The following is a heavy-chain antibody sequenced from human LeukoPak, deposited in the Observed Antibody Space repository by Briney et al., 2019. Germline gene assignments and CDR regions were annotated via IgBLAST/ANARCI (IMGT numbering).Heavy chain of an antibody. CDR3: AKDSGWFRFDY. CDR1: GFTFSSYA. CDR2: MSYDGSNK. D-gene: IGHD6-13*01. V-gene: IGHV3-30*04. J-gene: IGHJ4*02. Sequence: GVSLRLSCAASGFTFSSYAMHWVRQAPGKGLEWVAVMSYDGSNKYYADSVKGRFTISRDNSKNTLYLQMNSLRAEDTAVYYCAKDSGWFRFDYWGQGTLVTVSS.